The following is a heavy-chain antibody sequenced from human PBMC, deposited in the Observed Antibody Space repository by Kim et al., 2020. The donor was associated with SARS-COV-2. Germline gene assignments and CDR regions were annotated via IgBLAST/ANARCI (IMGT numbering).Heavy chain of an antibody. CDR3: ARENRWFGEGYFDY. CDR2: ISYDGSNK. V-gene: IGHV3-33*05. J-gene: IGHJ4*02. CDR1: GFTFSSYG. D-gene: IGHD3-10*01. Sequence: GGSLRLSCAASGFTFSSYGMHWVRQAPGKGLEWVAVISYDGSNKYYADSVKGRFTISRDNSKNTLYLQMNSLRAEDTAVYYCARENRWFGEGYFDYWGQGTLVTVSS.